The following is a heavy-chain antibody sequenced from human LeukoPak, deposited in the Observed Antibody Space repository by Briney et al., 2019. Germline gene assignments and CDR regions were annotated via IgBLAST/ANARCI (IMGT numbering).Heavy chain of an antibody. V-gene: IGHV1-3*01. D-gene: IGHD3-10*01. Sequence: GASVKVSCKASGYTFTSYAMHWVRQAPGQRLEWMGWINAGNGNTKYSQKFQGRVTITRDTSASTAYMELSSLRSDDTAVYYCARTEGTNYYYYYGMDVWGQGTTVTVSS. CDR3: ARTEGTNYYYYYGMDV. CDR1: GYTFTSYA. J-gene: IGHJ6*02. CDR2: INAGNGNT.